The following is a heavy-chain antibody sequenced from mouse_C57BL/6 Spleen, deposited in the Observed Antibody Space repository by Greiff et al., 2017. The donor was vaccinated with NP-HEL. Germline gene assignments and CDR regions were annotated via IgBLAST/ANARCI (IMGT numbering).Heavy chain of an antibody. J-gene: IGHJ2*01. Sequence: QVQLQQPGTELVKPGASVKLSCKASGYSFTSYWMHWVKQRPGQGLEWIGNINPSNGGTNYNEKFKSKATLTVDKSYSTAYMQRSSLTSEDSAVYYCARGYYGSSYGFDYWGQGTTLTVSS. CDR3: ARGYYGSSYGFDY. V-gene: IGHV1-53*01. CDR2: INPSNGGT. CDR1: GYSFTSYW. D-gene: IGHD1-1*01.